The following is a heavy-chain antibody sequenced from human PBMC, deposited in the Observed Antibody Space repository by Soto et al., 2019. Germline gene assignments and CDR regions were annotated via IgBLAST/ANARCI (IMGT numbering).Heavy chain of an antibody. CDR1: GFTFSDYA. CDR3: AKGGRQWLVTSDFNY. J-gene: IGHJ4*02. Sequence: GSLRLSCAASGFTFSDYAMPWVRQAPGKGLEWVAVVSHDGRKTHYADSVKGRFTISRDSSKNTVSLEMTSLRAEDTAVYYCAKGGRQWLVTSDFNYWGQGALVTVSS. V-gene: IGHV3-30*18. D-gene: IGHD6-19*01. CDR2: VSHDGRKT.